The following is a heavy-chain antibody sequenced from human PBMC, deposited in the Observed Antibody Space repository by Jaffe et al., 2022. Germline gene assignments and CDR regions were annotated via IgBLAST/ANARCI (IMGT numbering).Heavy chain of an antibody. V-gene: IGHV3-13*01. CDR3: ARARMITFGGVIVNPGDFDY. Sequence: EVQLVESGGGLVQPGGSLRLSCAASGFTFSSYDMHWVRQATGKGLEWVSAIGTAGDTYYPGSVKGRFTISRENAKNSLYLQMNSLRAGDTAVYYCARARMITFGGVIVNPGDFDYWGQGTLVTVSS. D-gene: IGHD3-16*02. CDR1: GFTFSSYD. CDR2: IGTAGDT. J-gene: IGHJ4*02.